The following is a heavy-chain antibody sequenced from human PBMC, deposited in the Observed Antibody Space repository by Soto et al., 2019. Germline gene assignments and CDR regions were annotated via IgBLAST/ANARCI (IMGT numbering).Heavy chain of an antibody. J-gene: IGHJ3*02. CDR1: GFTFSSYG. D-gene: IGHD3-9*01. CDR2: IWYDGSNK. CDR3: AREIPPDILPGGEYDAFDI. Sequence: QVQLVESGGGVVQPGRSLRLSCAASGFTFSSYGMHWVRQAPGKGLEWVAVIWYDGSNKYYADSVKGRFTISRDNSKNPLYLQMNSLRAEDTAVYYCAREIPPDILPGGEYDAFDIWGQGTMVTVSS. V-gene: IGHV3-33*01.